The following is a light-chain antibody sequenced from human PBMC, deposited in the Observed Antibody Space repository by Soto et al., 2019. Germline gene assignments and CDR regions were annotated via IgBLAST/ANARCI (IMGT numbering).Light chain of an antibody. CDR2: GAS. CDR1: QSVSNNY. CDR3: QQYGRSGT. V-gene: IGKV3-20*01. Sequence: ASLALYPGEIATLSCRTSQSVSNNYLAWYHQKPGQAPRLLIYGASNRATGIPDRFSGSGSGTDFTLTISRLEPEDFAVYYCQQYGRSGTFGQGTKVDIK. J-gene: IGKJ1*01.